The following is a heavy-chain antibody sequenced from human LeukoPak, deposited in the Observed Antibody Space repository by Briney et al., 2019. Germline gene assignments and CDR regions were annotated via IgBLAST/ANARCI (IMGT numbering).Heavy chain of an antibody. CDR3: AKCSSVWPTSVDY. Sequence: GGSLRLSCAASGFTFSSYAMSWVRQAPGKSLEWVSGIGGSGSRTYYADSVKGRFTISRDNSKNTLYLQMNSLRGEDTAVFYCAKCSSVWPTSVDYWGQGTLVTVSS. CDR2: IGGSGSRT. CDR1: GFTFSSYA. D-gene: IGHD2-2*01. J-gene: IGHJ4*02. V-gene: IGHV3-23*01.